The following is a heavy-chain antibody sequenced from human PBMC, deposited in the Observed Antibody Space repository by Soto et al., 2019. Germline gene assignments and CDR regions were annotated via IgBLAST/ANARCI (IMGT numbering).Heavy chain of an antibody. J-gene: IGHJ4*02. D-gene: IGHD6-25*01. CDR3: AAAPRY. Sequence: QVQLQESGPGLVKPSETLSLTCSVSGGSISGYYWSWIRQTPEKGLEWIGYIYYSGSTNYNPSLTSRVTMLIDMSKNQFSLKLTSVSAADTAVYYCAAAPRYWGQGMLVTVSS. CDR1: GGSISGYY. V-gene: IGHV4-59*01. CDR2: IYYSGST.